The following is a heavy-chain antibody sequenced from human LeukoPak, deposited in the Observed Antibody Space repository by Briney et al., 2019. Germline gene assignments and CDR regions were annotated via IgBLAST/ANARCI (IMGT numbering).Heavy chain of an antibody. CDR1: GFSFSTYN. CDR3: ARDVGIPSAAPDYYYYYYMDV. CDR2: ITSGSDTI. V-gene: IGHV3-48*04. J-gene: IGHJ6*03. Sequence: GGSLRLSCAASGFSFSTYNMNWVRQAPGKGLEWVSFITSGSDTINYADSVKGRFTVSRGNARNSLYLQMNSLRAEDTAVYSCARDVGIPSAAPDYYYYYYMDVWGIGTTDTVSS. D-gene: IGHD6-25*01.